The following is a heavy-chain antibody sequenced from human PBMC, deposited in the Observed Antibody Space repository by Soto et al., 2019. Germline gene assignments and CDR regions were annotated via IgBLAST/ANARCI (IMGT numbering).Heavy chain of an antibody. CDR1: GFTFTSSA. J-gene: IGHJ6*03. Sequence: SVKVSCKASGFTFTSSAMQWVRQARGQRLEWIGWIVVGSGNTNYAQNFQERVTITRDMSTSTAYMELSSLRSEDTAVYYCAADLGYDFWSGPTSGYYYYMDVWGKGTTVTVSS. CDR2: IVVGSGNT. D-gene: IGHD3-3*01. V-gene: IGHV1-58*02. CDR3: AADLGYDFWSGPTSGYYYYMDV.